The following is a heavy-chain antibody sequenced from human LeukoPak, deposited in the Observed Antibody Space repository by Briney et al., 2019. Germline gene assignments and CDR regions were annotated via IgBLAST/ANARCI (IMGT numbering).Heavy chain of an antibody. CDR2: ISAYNGNT. V-gene: IGHV1-18*01. CDR1: GYTFTSYG. D-gene: IGHD1-26*01. Sequence: ASVKVSCKASGYTFTSYGISWVRQAPGQGLEWMGWISAYNGNTNYAQKLQGRVTMTTDTSTSTAYMELRSLRSDDTAVYYRARTGYSGSYYAYAFDIWGQGTMVTVSS. J-gene: IGHJ3*02. CDR3: ARTGYSGSYYAYAFDI.